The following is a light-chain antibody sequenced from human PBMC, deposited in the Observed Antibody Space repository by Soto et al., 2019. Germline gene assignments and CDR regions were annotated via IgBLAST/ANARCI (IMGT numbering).Light chain of an antibody. V-gene: IGLV2-14*01. CDR2: EVS. CDR3: SSYTTISTLV. Sequence: QSVLAQPASVSGSPGQTITISCTGTSSDVGGYNYVSWYQQHPGKAPKLMIYEVSNRPSGVSNRFSGSKSGNTASLTISGLQAEDEADHYCSSYTTISTLVFGGGTKLTVL. CDR1: SSDVGGYNY. J-gene: IGLJ3*02.